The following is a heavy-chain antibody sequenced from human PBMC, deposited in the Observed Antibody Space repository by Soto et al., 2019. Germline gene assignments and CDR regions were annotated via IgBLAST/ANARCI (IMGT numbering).Heavy chain of an antibody. CDR3: ARIWGPNYGGVFDI. CDR2: IYWNDDK. Sequence: SGPTLVNPTQTLTLTCTFSGFSLSTSGVGVGWIRQPPGKALEWLALIYWNDDKRYSPSLKGRLTITKDTSKNQVVLTMTNMDPVDTATYYCARIWGPNYGGVFDIWGQGTMVTVSS. J-gene: IGHJ3*02. V-gene: IGHV2-5*01. CDR1: GFSLSTSGVG. D-gene: IGHD4-17*01.